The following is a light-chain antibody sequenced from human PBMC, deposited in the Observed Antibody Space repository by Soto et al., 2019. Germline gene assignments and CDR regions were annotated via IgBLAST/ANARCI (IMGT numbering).Light chain of an antibody. J-gene: IGLJ1*01. CDR1: SSDVGGYNY. CDR2: DVS. CDR3: CSYAGSYTWYV. Sequence: QSALTQPRSVSGSPGQSVTISCTGTSSDVGGYNYVSWYQQHPGKAPNLMIYDVSKRPSGVPDRFSGSKSGNTASLTISGLQAEDEADYYCCSYAGSYTWYVFGTGTKVTVL. V-gene: IGLV2-11*01.